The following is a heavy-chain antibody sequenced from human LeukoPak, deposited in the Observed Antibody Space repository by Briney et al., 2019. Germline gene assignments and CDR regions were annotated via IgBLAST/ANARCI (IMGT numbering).Heavy chain of an antibody. CDR3: ATGYSDSLRSPLDS. J-gene: IGHJ5*01. CDR1: GLTFNNYA. V-gene: IGHV3-23*01. D-gene: IGHD3-22*01. Sequence: GGSLRLSCAASGLTFNNYALTWIRQAPGKGLEWVSSISGRGGNTYYADSVKGRFTISRDDSKNTLFLQMNSLRAEDTAVYYCATGYSDSLRSPLDSWGLGTLVTVSS. CDR2: ISGRGGNT.